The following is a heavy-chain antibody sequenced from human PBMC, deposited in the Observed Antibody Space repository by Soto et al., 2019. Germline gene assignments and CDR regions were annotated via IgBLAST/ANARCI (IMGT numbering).Heavy chain of an antibody. Sequence: QVQLVQSGAEVKKPGASVKVSCKASGYTFTSYDINWVRQATGQGLEWMGWMNPNSGNTGYAQKFQGRVTMTRNTSISTSYIELSILRSEDTAVYYCARGGIVVVPAAMWSWFEPWGQGTLVTVSS. CDR2: MNPNSGNT. J-gene: IGHJ5*02. V-gene: IGHV1-8*01. D-gene: IGHD2-2*01. CDR3: ARGGIVVVPAAMWSWFEP. CDR1: GYTFTSYD.